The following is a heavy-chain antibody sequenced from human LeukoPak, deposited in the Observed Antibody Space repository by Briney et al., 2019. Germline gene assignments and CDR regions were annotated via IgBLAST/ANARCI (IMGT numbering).Heavy chain of an antibody. J-gene: IGHJ4*02. Sequence: GGSLRLSSAASGFTFSSYWMSWVCQAPGKGLEWVANIKQDGSEKYVDSVKGRFTISRDNAKNSLYLQMNSLRAEDTALYYCASGRQLGYWGQGTLVTVSS. CDR3: ASGRQLGY. D-gene: IGHD3-16*01. CDR2: IKQDGSEK. CDR1: GFTFSSYW. V-gene: IGHV3-7*01.